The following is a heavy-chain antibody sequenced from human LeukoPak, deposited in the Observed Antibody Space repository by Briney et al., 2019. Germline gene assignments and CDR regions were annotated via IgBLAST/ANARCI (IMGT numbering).Heavy chain of an antibody. D-gene: IGHD3-3*01. CDR1: GYTFTGYY. CDR2: INPNSGGT. J-gene: IGHJ4*02. CDR3: ASRKWSGPLRMVDY. V-gene: IGHV1-2*02. Sequence: GASVKVSCKASGYTFTGYYMHWLRQAPGQGLEWMGWINPNSGGTNYAQKFQGRVTMTRDTSISTAYMELSRLRSDDTAVYYCASRKWSGPLRMVDYWGQGTLVTVSS.